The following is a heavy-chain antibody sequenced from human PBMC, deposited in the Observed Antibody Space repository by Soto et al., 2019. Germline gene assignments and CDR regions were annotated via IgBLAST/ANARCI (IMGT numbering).Heavy chain of an antibody. J-gene: IGHJ5*02. D-gene: IGHD6-6*01. Sequence: QVQLQQWGAGLLKPSETLSLTCAVYGGSFSGYYWSWIRQPPGKGLEWIGEINHSGSTNYNPSLKSRVTISVDTSTNQFSLTLSSVTAADTAVYYCARGPYSSSSWFDPWGQGTLVTVSS. V-gene: IGHV4-34*01. CDR1: GGSFSGYY. CDR3: ARGPYSSSSWFDP. CDR2: INHSGST.